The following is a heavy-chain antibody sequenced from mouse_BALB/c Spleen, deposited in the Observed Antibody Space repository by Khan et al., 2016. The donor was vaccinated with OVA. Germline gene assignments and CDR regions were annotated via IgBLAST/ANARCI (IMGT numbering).Heavy chain of an antibody. Sequence: EVELVESGGGLVKPGGSLKLSCAASGFTFSDYYMYWVRQTPEKRLEWVATISDGGSYTYHPDSVKGRFTISRDNAKNNLYLQMSSLKSEDTAMYYCARGDYGSSIPWFAYWCQGTLVTVSA. CDR1: GFTFSDYY. J-gene: IGHJ3*01. V-gene: IGHV5-4*02. CDR2: ISDGGSYT. CDR3: ARGDYGSSIPWFAY. D-gene: IGHD1-1*01.